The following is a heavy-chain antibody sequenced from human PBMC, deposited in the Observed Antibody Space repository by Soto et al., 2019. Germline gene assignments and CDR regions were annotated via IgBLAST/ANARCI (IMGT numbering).Heavy chain of an antibody. Sequence: SSETLSLTCTVSGGSITNTYYFWAWIRQPPGKGLEWIGSIYYSGSTFYSPSLKSRVSLSVDTSKNQFSLKLHSVTAADTAVYYCARPRRRLVSFFDYWGRGTLVTVSS. CDR1: GGSITNTYYF. CDR3: ARPRRRLVSFFDY. V-gene: IGHV4-39*01. D-gene: IGHD3-9*01. CDR2: IYYSGST. J-gene: IGHJ4*02.